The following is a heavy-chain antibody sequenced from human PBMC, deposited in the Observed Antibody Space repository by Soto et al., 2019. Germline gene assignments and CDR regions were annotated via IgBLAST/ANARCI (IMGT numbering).Heavy chain of an antibody. Sequence: GGSLRLSCAASGFTFSSYWMHWVRQAPGKGLVWVSRINSDGSSTSYADSVKGRFTISRDNAKNTLYLQMNSLRAEDTAVYYCAREGGGGNDSSGYADAFDIWGQGTMVTVSS. CDR2: INSDGSST. V-gene: IGHV3-74*01. CDR3: AREGGGGNDSSGYADAFDI. J-gene: IGHJ3*02. D-gene: IGHD3-22*01. CDR1: GFTFSSYW.